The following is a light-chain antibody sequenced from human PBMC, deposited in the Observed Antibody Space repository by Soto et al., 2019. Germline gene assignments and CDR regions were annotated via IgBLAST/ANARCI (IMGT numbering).Light chain of an antibody. CDR2: GAS. V-gene: IGKV3-20*01. J-gene: IGKJ1*01. Sequence: EIVMTQSPATLSVSPGERATLYCKASQRISSNLAWYQQKPGQAPKLLIYGASSRATGIPDRFSGSWSGTDFTLTISRLEPEDLVLYYWQQYFSTPPRTFGQGTKVEIK. CDR3: QQYFSTPPRT. CDR1: QRISSN.